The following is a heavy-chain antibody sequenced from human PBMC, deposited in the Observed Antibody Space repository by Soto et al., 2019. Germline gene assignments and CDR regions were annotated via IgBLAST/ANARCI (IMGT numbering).Heavy chain of an antibody. CDR1: GGSISSYY. CDR2: IYYSGST. Sequence: GSLRLSCTVSGGSISSYYWSWIRQPPGKGLEWIGYIYYSGSTNYNPSLKSRVTISVDTSKNQFSLKLSSVTAADTAVYYCARSSSIAAHDGFNWFDPWGQGTLVTVSS. V-gene: IGHV4-59*08. D-gene: IGHD6-6*01. CDR3: ARSSSIAAHDGFNWFDP. J-gene: IGHJ5*02.